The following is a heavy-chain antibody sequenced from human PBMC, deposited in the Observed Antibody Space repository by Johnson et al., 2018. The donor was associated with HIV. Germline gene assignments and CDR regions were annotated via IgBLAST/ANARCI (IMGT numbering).Heavy chain of an antibody. CDR1: GFTFSTYG. D-gene: IGHD3-3*01. CDR2: VWYDGSNK. V-gene: IGHV3-33*03. J-gene: IGHJ3*01. CDR3: YCTDHVVAGSGSTGTFDA. Sequence: QVQLVESGGGVVQPGTSLRLSCAASGFTFSTYGMHWVRQAPGKGLEWVAAVWYDGSNKYYADSVKGRFTISRDNSKNPLYLQMTSLRQDDTAVYSFYCTDHVVAGSGSTGTFDAWGQWTMVTVSS.